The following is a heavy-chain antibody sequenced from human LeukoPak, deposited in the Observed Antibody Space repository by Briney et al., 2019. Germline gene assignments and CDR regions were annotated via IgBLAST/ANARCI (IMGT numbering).Heavy chain of an antibody. V-gene: IGHV4-59*01. J-gene: IGHJ4*02. CDR3: ARGAMATTPFFDY. CDR1: GGSISNYY. D-gene: IGHD5-24*01. CDR2: VYYTGST. Sequence: PSETLSLTCPVSGGSISNYYYWTWIRQPQGKGLEWIGYVYYTGSTNFNPSLKSRVTMSLDTSRNQFSLKLTSLTAADTAVYYCARGAMATTPFFDYWGQGTLVTVSS.